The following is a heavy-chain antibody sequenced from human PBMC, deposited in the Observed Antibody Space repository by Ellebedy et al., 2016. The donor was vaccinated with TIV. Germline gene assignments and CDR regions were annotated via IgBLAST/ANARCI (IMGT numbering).Heavy chain of an antibody. CDR1: GFAFTSYG. J-gene: IGHJ4*02. D-gene: IGHD7-27*01. CDR2: ISAYNGKT. CDR3: ATGSGL. Sequence: AASVKVSCKASGFAFTSYGFSWVRQAPGQGLEWMGWISAYNGKTNYAQKFQGRVTMTRDTSTSTVDMELSSLRSEDTAVYYCATGSGLWGQGTLVTVSS. V-gene: IGHV1-18*04.